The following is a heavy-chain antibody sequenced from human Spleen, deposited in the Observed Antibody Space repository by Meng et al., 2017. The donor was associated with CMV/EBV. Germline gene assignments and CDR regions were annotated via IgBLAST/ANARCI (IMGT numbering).Heavy chain of an antibody. D-gene: IGHD3-22*01. CDR1: GNTFTGYY. CDR2: INPDSGGR. J-gene: IGHJ4*02. V-gene: IGHV1-2*02. CDR3: ARPRTYDSSGYPFDY. Sequence: ASVKVSCKASGNTFTGYYFHWVRQAPGQGLECMGWINPDSGGRNYVQKFQGRVTMTRDTSISAAYMELSSLRSEDTAVYYCARPRTYDSSGYPFDYWGQGTLVTVSS.